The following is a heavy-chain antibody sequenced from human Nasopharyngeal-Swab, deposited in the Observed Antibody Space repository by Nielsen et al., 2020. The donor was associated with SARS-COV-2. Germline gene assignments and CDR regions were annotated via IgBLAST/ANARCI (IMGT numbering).Heavy chain of an antibody. CDR3: ARDRGAVARNYYYYGMDV. Sequence: ASVKVSCRVSGYTLTELSMHWVRQAPGKGLEWMGGFDPEDGETIYAQKFQGRVTMTEDTSTDTAYMELSSLRSEDTAVYYCARDRGAVARNYYYYGMDVWGQGTTVTVSS. CDR1: GYTLTELS. V-gene: IGHV1-24*01. D-gene: IGHD6-19*01. J-gene: IGHJ6*02. CDR2: FDPEDGET.